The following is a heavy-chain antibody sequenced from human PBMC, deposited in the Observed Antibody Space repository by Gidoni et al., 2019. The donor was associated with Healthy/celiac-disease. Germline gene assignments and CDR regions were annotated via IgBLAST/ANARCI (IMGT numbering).Heavy chain of an antibody. J-gene: IGHJ6*02. CDR2: ISSSSSYI. CDR1: GFTFSSYS. D-gene: IGHD1-1*01. Sequence: EVQLVESGGGLVKPGGSLRLSCAASGFTFSSYSMNWVRQAPGKGLEWVSSISSSSSYIYYADSVKGRFTISRDNAKNSLYLQMNSLRAEDTAVYYCAKWKSNYGGTNGMDVWGQGTTVTVSS. CDR3: AKWKSNYGGTNGMDV. V-gene: IGHV3-21*01.